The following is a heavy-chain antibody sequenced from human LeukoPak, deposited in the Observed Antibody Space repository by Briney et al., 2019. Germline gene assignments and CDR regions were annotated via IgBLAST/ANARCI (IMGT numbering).Heavy chain of an antibody. D-gene: IGHD6-13*01. CDR2: INPNSGGT. CDR3: ARQYSSSWRSYFDY. V-gene: IGHV1-2*02. Sequence: ASVTVSCKASGYTFTGYYMHGVGQAPGQGGEGMGWINPNSGGTNYAQKFQGRGTMTRDTYIKTAYMEVRRLREGETGGYLFARQYSSSWRSYFDYWGQGTLVTVSS. CDR1: GYTFTGYY. J-gene: IGHJ4*02.